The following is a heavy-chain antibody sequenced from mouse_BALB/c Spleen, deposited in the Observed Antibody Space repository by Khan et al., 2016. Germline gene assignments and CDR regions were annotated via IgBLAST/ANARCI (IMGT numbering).Heavy chain of an antibody. Sequence: DLVKPGASVKLSCKASGYTFTSYWINWIKQRPGQGLEWIGRIAPGSGSTYYNEMFKGKATLTVDTSSSTAYIQLSSLSSEDSAVYCCARRGGNYYFDYWGQGTTLTVSS. CDR1: GYTFTSYW. CDR2: IAPGSGST. CDR3: ARRGGNYYFDY. J-gene: IGHJ2*01. V-gene: IGHV1S41*01. D-gene: IGHD2-1*01.